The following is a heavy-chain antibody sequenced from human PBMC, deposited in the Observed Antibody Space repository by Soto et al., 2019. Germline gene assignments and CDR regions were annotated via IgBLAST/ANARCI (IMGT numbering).Heavy chain of an antibody. CDR1: GDSVSSTSTA. Sequence: SQTLSLTCAISGDSVSSTSTAWSWIRQSPSRGLEWLGRTYYRSKWYSDYAVSVKSRITINPDTSKNQLSLQLNSATPEDTAVYYCARGSYYSGWVWGQGTLVTVS. D-gene: IGHD6-19*01. V-gene: IGHV6-1*01. CDR2: TYYRSKWYS. CDR3: ARGSYYSGWV. J-gene: IGHJ4*02.